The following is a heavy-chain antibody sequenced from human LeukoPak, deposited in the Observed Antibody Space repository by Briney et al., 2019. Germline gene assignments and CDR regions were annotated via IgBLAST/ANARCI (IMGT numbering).Heavy chain of an antibody. V-gene: IGHV3-11*01. CDR3: ARLFNWSDH. J-gene: IGHJ5*02. CDR1: GFAFSDSY. CDR2: ITSSSNNI. D-gene: IGHD2-21*01. Sequence: GGSLRLSCVASGFAFSDSYMAWIRQAPGKGLEWVSYITSSSNNIYYADSVKGRFTISRDDARDSVFLQMNSLRAEDTAVYYCARLFNWSDHWGQGTLVTVSS.